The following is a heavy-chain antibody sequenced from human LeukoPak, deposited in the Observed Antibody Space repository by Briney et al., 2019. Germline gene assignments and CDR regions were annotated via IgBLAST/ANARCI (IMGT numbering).Heavy chain of an antibody. V-gene: IGHV3-23*01. CDR2: IRPGADKT. CDR1: RFPFSSYA. D-gene: IGHD4-11*01. CDR3: AKERKGPSYSPGPDAFDI. Sequence: GGSLRLSCAASRFPFSSYAMTWVRLSPGKGLEWVSSIRPGADKTYYADSVKGRFTISRDNSKNTLYLQMNSLRAEDTAVYYCAKERKGPSYSPGPDAFDIWGQGTMVTVSS. J-gene: IGHJ3*02.